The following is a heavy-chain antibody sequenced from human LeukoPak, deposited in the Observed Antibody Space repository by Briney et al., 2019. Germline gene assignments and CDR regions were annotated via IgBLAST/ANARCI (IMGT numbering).Heavy chain of an antibody. CDR1: GFTFSNHY. CDR2: ISTSGSST. Sequence: GGSLRLSCAASGFTFSNHYISWIRQAPGKGLEWVSYISTSGSSTKYADSVKGRFAISRDNAKNSLYLQMNSLRAEDTAIYYCARAYDYYYDRWGQGTLVTVSS. J-gene: IGHJ4*02. V-gene: IGHV3-11*06. D-gene: IGHD3-22*01. CDR3: ARAYDYYYDR.